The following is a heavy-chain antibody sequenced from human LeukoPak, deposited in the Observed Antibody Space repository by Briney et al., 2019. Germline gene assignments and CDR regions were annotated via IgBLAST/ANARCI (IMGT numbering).Heavy chain of an antibody. V-gene: IGHV3-7*01. J-gene: IGHJ1*01. CDR1: GFTFSTYW. D-gene: IGHD5-12*01. CDR2: IKEDGSRE. CDR3: ARDSPGYGAYVS. Sequence: PGGSLRLSCAASGFTFSTYWMSWVRQALGKGLEWVANIKEDGSREYYVDSVKGRFTISRDSAKNSLYLQMDSLTAEDKAVYYCARDSPGYGAYVSWGQGTLVSVSS.